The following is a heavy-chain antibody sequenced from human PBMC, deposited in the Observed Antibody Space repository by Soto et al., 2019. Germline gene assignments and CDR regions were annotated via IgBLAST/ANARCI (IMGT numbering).Heavy chain of an antibody. CDR1: GFTFSTYW. CDR2: INSDGSST. D-gene: IGHD3-10*01. J-gene: IGHJ6*02. CDR3: ARDRWGGGRDMDV. V-gene: IGHV3-74*01. Sequence: GGSLRLSCAASGFTFSTYWIHWARQAPGKGLVWVSRINSDGSSTNYADSVKGRFTISRDNAKNTLFLQMNSLRAEDTAVYYCARDRWGGGRDMDVWGQGTTVTVSS.